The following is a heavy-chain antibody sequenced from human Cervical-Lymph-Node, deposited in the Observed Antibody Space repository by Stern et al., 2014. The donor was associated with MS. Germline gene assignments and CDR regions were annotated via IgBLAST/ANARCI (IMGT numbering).Heavy chain of an antibody. CDR2: ISAHNGNT. V-gene: IGHV1-18*01. D-gene: IGHD3-16*01. CDR1: NYTFTSYG. Sequence: VQLVQSGAEVKKPGASVKVSCRASNYTFTSYGISWVRQAPGQGLEWVGWISAHNGNTNFAQKFQARVPLTTDTSTNTVYMELKSLKSDDTAVYYCARGGGVTPFWYLDLWGRGTLVTVSS. J-gene: IGHJ2*01. CDR3: ARGGGVTPFWYLDL.